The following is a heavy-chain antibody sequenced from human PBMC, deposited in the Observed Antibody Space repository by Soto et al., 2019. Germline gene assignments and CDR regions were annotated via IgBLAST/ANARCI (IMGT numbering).Heavy chain of an antibody. CDR2: IYYIEST. V-gene: IGHV4-59*01. CDR1: GGSISPYY. CDR3: ARDRGSTWGLHDAFDF. J-gene: IGHJ3*01. D-gene: IGHD7-27*01. Sequence: PSETLSLTCTVSGGSISPYYWNWVRQPPGKGLEWIGYIYYIESTNYSPSLKSRVSMSVYTSKNQFSLNLKSVTATATAVSSFARDRGSTWGLHDAFDFWGQGTVVTVSS.